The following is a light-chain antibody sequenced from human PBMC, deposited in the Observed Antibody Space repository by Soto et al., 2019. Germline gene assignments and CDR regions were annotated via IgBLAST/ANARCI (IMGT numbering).Light chain of an antibody. CDR1: SSDVDDYKY. V-gene: IGLV2-14*03. CDR3: SSYTSSSTSLV. J-gene: IGLJ2*01. CDR2: GVS. Sequence: QSALTQPASVSGSPGQSITISCTGTSSDVDDYKYVSWYQQHPDKAPKLIIYGVSNRPSGVSNRFSGSKSGNTASLTISGLQAEDEADYHCSSYTSSSTSLVFGGGTKLTVL.